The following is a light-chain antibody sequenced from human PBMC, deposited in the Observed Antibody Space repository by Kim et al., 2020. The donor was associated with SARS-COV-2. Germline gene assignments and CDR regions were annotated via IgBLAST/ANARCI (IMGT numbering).Light chain of an antibody. Sequence: EIVLTQSPATLSLSPGERATLSCRASQNIGIYLAWYQQKPGQAPSLLIYHASNRATGIPARFSGSGSGTDFTLSIASLEPEDFAVYYGQRRRNWPISFGREARREI. CDR2: HAS. CDR1: QNIGIY. J-gene: IGKJ5*01. CDR3: QRRRNWPIS. V-gene: IGKV3-11*01.